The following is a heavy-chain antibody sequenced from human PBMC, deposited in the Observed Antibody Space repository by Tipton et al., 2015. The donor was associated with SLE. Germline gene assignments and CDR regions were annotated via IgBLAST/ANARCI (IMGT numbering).Heavy chain of an antibody. D-gene: IGHD3-3*01. V-gene: IGHV4-59*01. Sequence: TLSLTCSVSGGSIRSYYWSWIRQTPGKGLEWIGYMYYSGITNYNPSLYGRVSISVDMSRNQFSLKMNSVTAADTAVYYCARDFWSGYGSFDSWGQGTLVTVSP. J-gene: IGHJ4*02. CDR2: MYYSGIT. CDR1: GGSIRSYY. CDR3: ARDFWSGYGSFDS.